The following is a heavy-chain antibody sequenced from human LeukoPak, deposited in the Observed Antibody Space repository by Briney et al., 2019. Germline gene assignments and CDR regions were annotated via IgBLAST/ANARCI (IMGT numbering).Heavy chain of an antibody. D-gene: IGHD5-18*01. Sequence: SETLSLTCAVYGGSFSGYYWSWIRQPPGKGLEWIGEINHSGSTNYNPSLKSRVTISVHTSKNQFSLKLSSVTAADTAVYYCARERGYSYGYFDYWGQGTLVTVSS. CDR3: ARERGYSYGYFDY. CDR1: GGSFSGYY. V-gene: IGHV4-34*01. CDR2: INHSGST. J-gene: IGHJ4*02.